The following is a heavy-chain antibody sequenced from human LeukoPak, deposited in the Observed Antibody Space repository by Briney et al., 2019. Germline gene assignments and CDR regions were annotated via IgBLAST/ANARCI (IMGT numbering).Heavy chain of an antibody. CDR1: GGTFSSYA. Sequence: ASVKVSCKASGGTFSSYAISWVRQAPGQGLEWMGGIIPIFGTANYAQKFQGRVTMTRDTSTSTVYMELSSLRSEDTAVYYCARDANIVVVPAAVYYFDYWGQGTLVTVSS. D-gene: IGHD2-2*01. J-gene: IGHJ4*02. CDR3: ARDANIVVVPAAVYYFDY. CDR2: IIPIFGTA. V-gene: IGHV1-69*05.